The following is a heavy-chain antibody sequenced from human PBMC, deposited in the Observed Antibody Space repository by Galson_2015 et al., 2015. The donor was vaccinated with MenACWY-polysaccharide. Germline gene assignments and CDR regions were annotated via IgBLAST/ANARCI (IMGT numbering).Heavy chain of an antibody. CDR1: GFTFSDYY. J-gene: IGHJ4*02. V-gene: IGHV3-11*01. Sequence: SLRLSCAASGFTFSDYYMSWIRQAPGKGLEWVSYISSSGSSIYYADSVKGRFTISRDNAQNSLYLQVNSLRAEDTAVYYCVRRLASRCFDYWGQGTLITVSS. CDR2: ISSSGSSI. CDR3: VRRLASRCFDY. D-gene: IGHD2-8*01.